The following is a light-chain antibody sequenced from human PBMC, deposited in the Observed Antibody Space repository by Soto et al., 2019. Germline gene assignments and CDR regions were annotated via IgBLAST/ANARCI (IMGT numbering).Light chain of an antibody. CDR3: QQYKSFSLT. CDR2: KTS. V-gene: IGKV1-5*03. CDR1: QSISSW. J-gene: IGKJ4*01. Sequence: DIQMTQSPSTLSASVGERVTITCRASQSISSWLAWYQQKPGKAPKLLIYKTSNLESGVPSRFSGSGSGTEFSLTISSLQPDDFATYYCQQYKSFSLTFGGGTRVEVK.